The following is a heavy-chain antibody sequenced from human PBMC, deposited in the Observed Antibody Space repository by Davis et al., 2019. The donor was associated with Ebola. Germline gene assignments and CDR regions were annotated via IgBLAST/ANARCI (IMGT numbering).Heavy chain of an antibody. V-gene: IGHV4-59*11. D-gene: IGHD2-15*01. CDR3: ARTDRVCSGGTCYSGNDFDY. CDR2: IYSIGGT. J-gene: IGHJ4*02. CDR1: GGSISTHY. Sequence: SETLSLTCPVSGGSISTHYWSWTRQLPGKGLEWIGYIYSIGGTDYNPSPKTRVMMSVDTSKNPFSLKLRSVTAADTAVYYCARTDRVCSGGTCYSGNDFDYWGQGTLVTVSS.